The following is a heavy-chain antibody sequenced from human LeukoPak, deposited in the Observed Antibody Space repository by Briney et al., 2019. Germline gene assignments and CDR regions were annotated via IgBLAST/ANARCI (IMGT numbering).Heavy chain of an antibody. CDR3: ARTERSTMVRGVSNNWFDP. Sequence: SETLSLTCAVYGGSFSGYYWSWIRQPPGKELEWIGEINHSGSTNYNPSLKSRVTTSVDTSKNQFSLKLSSVTAADTAVYYCARTERSTMVRGVSNNWFDPWGQGTLVTVPS. J-gene: IGHJ5*02. D-gene: IGHD3-10*01. CDR2: INHSGST. V-gene: IGHV4-34*01. CDR1: GGSFSGYY.